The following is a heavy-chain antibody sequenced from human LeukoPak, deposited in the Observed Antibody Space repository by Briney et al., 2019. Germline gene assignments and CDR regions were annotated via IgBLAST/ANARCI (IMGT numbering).Heavy chain of an antibody. CDR1: GFTFSSYA. V-gene: IGHV3-23*01. CDR3: ATGRSGNGYSSGWYHLNPLDY. Sequence: PGGSLRLSCAASGFTFSSYAMSWVRQAPGKGLEWVSAISGSGGSTYYADSVKGRFTISRDNSKNTLYLQMNSLRDEDTAVYYCATGRSGNGYSSGWYHLNPLDYWGQGTLVTVSS. CDR2: ISGSGGST. D-gene: IGHD6-19*01. J-gene: IGHJ4*02.